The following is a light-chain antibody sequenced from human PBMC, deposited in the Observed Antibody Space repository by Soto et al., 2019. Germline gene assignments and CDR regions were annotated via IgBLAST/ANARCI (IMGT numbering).Light chain of an antibody. CDR3: QFYGSNPVI. CDR1: VGGIAYNS. Sequence: NFMLTQPHSVSESPGKTVIISCTRSVGGIAYNSVQWYQQRPGSAPTTVIYDNNQRPSGVPDRFSGSTDGSSNSASLTISCMQTGDGGDYYCQFYGSNPVIFGGGTKVTVL. V-gene: IGLV6-57*04. CDR2: DNN. J-gene: IGLJ2*01.